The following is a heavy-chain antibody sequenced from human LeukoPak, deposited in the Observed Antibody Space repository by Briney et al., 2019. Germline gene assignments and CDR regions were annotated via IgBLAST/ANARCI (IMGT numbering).Heavy chain of an antibody. J-gene: IGHJ3*02. V-gene: IGHV1-69*02. CDR3: ARGPSQWFGESAFDI. Sequence: VASVKVSCKASGGTFSSYTISWVRQAPGQGLEWMGRIIPILGIANYAQKFQGRVTITADKSTSTAYMELSSLRSEDTAVYYCARGPSQWFGESAFDIWGQGTMVTVSS. D-gene: IGHD3-10*01. CDR2: IIPILGIA. CDR1: GGTFSSYT.